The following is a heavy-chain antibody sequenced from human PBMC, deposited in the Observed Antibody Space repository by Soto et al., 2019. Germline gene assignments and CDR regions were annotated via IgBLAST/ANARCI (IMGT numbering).Heavy chain of an antibody. CDR2: ITGTGSST. J-gene: IGHJ3*02. CDR1: GFTFTSYT. V-gene: IGHV3-23*01. Sequence: EVQLLESGGGLVQPGGSLRLSCAASGFTFTSYTMNWVRQAPGAGLEWVSAITGTGSSTYYADSVKGRFIISRDNTKNTLYMQMNSLRAEDTAVYYCAKAYYDSGQTYAPDIWGQGTMVIVSS. CDR3: AKAYYDSGQTYAPDI. D-gene: IGHD3-16*01.